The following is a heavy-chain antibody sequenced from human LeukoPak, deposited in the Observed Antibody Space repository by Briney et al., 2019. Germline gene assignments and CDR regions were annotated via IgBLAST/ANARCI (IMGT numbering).Heavy chain of an antibody. CDR2: IYYSGST. CDR3: ARKYSRFYYYYMDV. V-gene: IGHV4-39*07. J-gene: IGHJ6*03. Sequence: SQTLSLTCTVSGGSININTYYWGWIRQPPGKGLEWIGSIYYSGSTYYNPSLKSRVTISIDTSKNQLSLKLNSVTAADTAVYYCARKYSRFYYYYMDVWGKGTTVTVSS. CDR1: GGSININTYY. D-gene: IGHD6-6*01.